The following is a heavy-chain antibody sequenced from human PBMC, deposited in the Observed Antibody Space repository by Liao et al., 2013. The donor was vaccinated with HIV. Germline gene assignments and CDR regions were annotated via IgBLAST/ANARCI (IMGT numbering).Heavy chain of an antibody. CDR3: ARGGGHFDF. V-gene: IGHV4-30-2*01. CDR2: IDHSGST. Sequence: QLQLQESGSGLVKPSQTLSLTCAVSGDSISSGAYSWTWIRQPPGKGLEWIGYIDHSGSTYYSPSLKSRVTISVDRSRNEFSLKLSSVTAADTAVYYCARGGGHFDFWGQGTLVTVSS. CDR1: GDSISSGAYS. D-gene: IGHD3-16*01. J-gene: IGHJ4*02.